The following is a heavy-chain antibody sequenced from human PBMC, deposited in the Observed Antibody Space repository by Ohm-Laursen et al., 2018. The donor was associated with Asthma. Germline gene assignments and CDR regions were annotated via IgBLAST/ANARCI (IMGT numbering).Heavy chain of an antibody. Sequence: GTLSLTCTVSGGSISSYYWSWIRQPPGKGLEWIGYIYYSGSTNYNPSLKSRVTISVDTSKNQFSLKLSSVTAADTAVYYRARATTVFSWFDPWGQGTLVTVSS. D-gene: IGHD4-17*01. CDR1: GGSISSYY. CDR2: IYYSGST. J-gene: IGHJ5*02. V-gene: IGHV4-59*01. CDR3: ARATTVFSWFDP.